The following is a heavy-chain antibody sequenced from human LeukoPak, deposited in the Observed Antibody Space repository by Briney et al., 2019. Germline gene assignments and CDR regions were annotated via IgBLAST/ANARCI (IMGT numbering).Heavy chain of an antibody. V-gene: IGHV1-8*03. CDR3: AREGRGYCSSTSCYMQHFDY. CDR1: GYTFTTYG. J-gene: IGHJ4*02. D-gene: IGHD2-2*01. Sequence: GASVKVSCKASGYTFTTYGINWVRQATGQGLEWMGWMNPNSGNTGYAQKFQGRVTITRNTSISTAYTELSSLRSEDTAVYYCAREGRGYCSSTSCYMQHFDYWGQGTLVTVSS. CDR2: MNPNSGNT.